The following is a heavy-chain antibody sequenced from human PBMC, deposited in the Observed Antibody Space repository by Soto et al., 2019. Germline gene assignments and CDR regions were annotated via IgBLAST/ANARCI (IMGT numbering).Heavy chain of an antibody. V-gene: IGHV1-18*01. CDR1: GYTLTSYG. J-gene: IGHJ6*02. CDR3: AREGGELPYYYSGMDV. CDR2: ISAYNGNT. D-gene: IGHD3-10*01. Sequence: VASVKVSCKASGYTLTSYGISWVRQAPGQGLEWMGWISAYNGNTNYAQKLQGRVTMTTDTSTSTAYMELRSLRSDDTAVYYCAREGGELPYYYSGMDVWGQGTTVTVSS.